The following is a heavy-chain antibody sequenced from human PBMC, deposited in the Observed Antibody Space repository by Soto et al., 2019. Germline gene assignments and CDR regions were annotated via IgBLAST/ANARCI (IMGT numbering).Heavy chain of an antibody. CDR2: ISGSGGST. J-gene: IGHJ6*03. CDR1: GFTFSTHS. CDR3: AKFLYYYYMDV. V-gene: IGHV3-23*01. Sequence: GGSLRLSCAASGFTFSTHSMSWVRQAPGKGLEWVSAISGSGGSTYYADSVKGRFTISRDNSKNTLYLQMNSLRAEDTAVYYCAKFLYYYYMDVWGKGTTVTVSS.